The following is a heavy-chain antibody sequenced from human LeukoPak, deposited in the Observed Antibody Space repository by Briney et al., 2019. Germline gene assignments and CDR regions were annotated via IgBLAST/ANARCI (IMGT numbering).Heavy chain of an antibody. J-gene: IGHJ4*02. V-gene: IGHV3-48*04. D-gene: IGHD3-22*01. Sequence: PGGSLRLSCAASGFTFSSYSMNWVRQAPGKGLEWVSYISSSSSTIYYADSVKGRFTISRDNAKNSLYLQMNSLRAEDTAVYYCARELVVVIIDEGIGNFDYWGQGTLVTVSS. CDR2: ISSSSSTI. CDR3: ARELVVVIIDEGIGNFDY. CDR1: GFTFSSYS.